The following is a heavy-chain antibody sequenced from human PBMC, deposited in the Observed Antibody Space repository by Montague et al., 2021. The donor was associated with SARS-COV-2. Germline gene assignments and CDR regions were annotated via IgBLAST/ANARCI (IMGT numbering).Heavy chain of an antibody. V-gene: IGHV4-61*02. CDR3: ARLAFRYFDRPGMDF. CDR1: GGSIRSDGFY. Sequence: TLSLTCTVSGGSIRSDGFYWNWIRQPAGKGLEWIGRIDASGTTNYXXXLKSRVIISLDRSKNQFSLKLSSVIAADTAVYYCARLAFRYFDRPGMDFWGQGTTVTVSS. D-gene: IGHD3-9*01. CDR2: IDASGTT. J-gene: IGHJ6*02.